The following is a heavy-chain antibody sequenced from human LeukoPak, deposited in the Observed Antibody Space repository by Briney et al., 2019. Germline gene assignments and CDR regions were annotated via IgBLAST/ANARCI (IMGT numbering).Heavy chain of an antibody. CDR2: INAGNDNT. CDR3: ARGPLNYYYDSAYYFDY. J-gene: IGHJ4*02. Sequence: ASVKVSCKASGYTFTTYTIHWVRQAPGQRLECMGWINAGNDNTKYSQKFQGRVTITRDTSASTAYMELSSLRSEDTAVYYCARGPLNYYYDSAYYFDYWGQGTLVTVSS. D-gene: IGHD3-22*01. CDR1: GYTFTTYT. V-gene: IGHV1-3*01.